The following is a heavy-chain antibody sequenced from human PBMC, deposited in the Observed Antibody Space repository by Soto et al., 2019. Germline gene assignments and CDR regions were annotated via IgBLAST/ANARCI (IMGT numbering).Heavy chain of an antibody. D-gene: IGHD3-10*01. CDR3: ARDPEWDGSGSYYWFDP. CDR2: ISAYNGNT. Sequence: QVQLVQSGAEVKKPGASVKVSCRASGYIFTNYGISWVRQAPGQGLEWMGWISAYNGNTNYAQRLQGRVTMTTDTSTTTAYMELRSLRSDDTAVYYCARDPEWDGSGSYYWFDPWGQGTLVTVSS. CDR1: GYIFTNYG. J-gene: IGHJ5*02. V-gene: IGHV1-18*01.